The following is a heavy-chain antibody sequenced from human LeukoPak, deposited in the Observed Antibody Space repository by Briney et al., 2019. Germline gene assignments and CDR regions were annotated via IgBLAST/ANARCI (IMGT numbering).Heavy chain of an antibody. CDR3: AKGLRGRYDY. CDR1: GFTFNNYS. D-gene: IGHD3-16*01. Sequence: GGSLRLSCAASGFTFNNYSMAWVRQAPEKGLEWVSSITDSGISTYYADSVKGRFTISRDNSKNTLYLQMNSLRADDTAVYYCAKGLRGRYDYWGQGALVTVSS. J-gene: IGHJ4*02. CDR2: ITDSGIST. V-gene: IGHV3-23*01.